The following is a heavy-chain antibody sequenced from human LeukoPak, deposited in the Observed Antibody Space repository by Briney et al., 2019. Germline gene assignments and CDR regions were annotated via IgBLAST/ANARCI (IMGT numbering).Heavy chain of an antibody. CDR2: ISGSGDNT. CDR1: GFTFRNYA. CDR3: ARNNGMDV. J-gene: IGHJ6*02. V-gene: IGHV3-23*01. Sequence: GGSLRLSCAASGFTFRNYALTWVRQAPGKGLEWVSSISGSGDNTYYADSVKGRFTISRDNSRSTLYLQMNSLRAEDTALYHCARNNGMDVWGQGTTVIVSS.